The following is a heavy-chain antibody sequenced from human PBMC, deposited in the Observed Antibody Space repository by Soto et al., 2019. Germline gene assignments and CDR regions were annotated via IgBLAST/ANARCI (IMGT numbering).Heavy chain of an antibody. J-gene: IGHJ5*02. CDR1: GGPISSGFYY. V-gene: IGHV4-31*03. D-gene: IGHD3-22*01. CDR3: ARERAYYYDSSGYYSGGNWFDP. CDR2: IYYSGST. Sequence: SETLSLTCTVSGGPISSGFYYWSWIRQHPGKGLEWIGYIYYSGSTYYNPSLKSRVTISVDTSKNQFSLKLSFVTAADTAVYYCARERAYYYDSSGYYSGGNWFDPWGQGTLVTVSS.